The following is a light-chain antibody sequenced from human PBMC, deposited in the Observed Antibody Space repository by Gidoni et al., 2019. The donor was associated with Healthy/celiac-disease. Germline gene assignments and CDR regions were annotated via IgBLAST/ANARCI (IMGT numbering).Light chain of an antibody. Sequence: DSQMTQSPSSLSASVGDRVTITCRASQSISSYLNWYQQKPGKAPKLLIYAASSLQGGVPSRFSGSGSGTDFTLTISSLQHEDFATYYCQQSYNTPPYTFGQGTKLEIK. CDR1: QSISSY. J-gene: IGKJ2*01. CDR3: QQSYNTPPYT. V-gene: IGKV1-39*01. CDR2: AAS.